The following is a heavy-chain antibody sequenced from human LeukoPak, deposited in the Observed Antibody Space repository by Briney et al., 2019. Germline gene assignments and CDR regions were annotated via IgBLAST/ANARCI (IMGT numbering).Heavy chain of an antibody. CDR2: IIPIFGTA. D-gene: IGHD3-16*02. J-gene: IGHJ3*02. V-gene: IGHV1-69*06. CDR1: GGTFSSYA. Sequence: GASVKVSCKASGGTFSSYAISWVRQAPGQGLEWMGGIIPIFGTANYAQKFQGRVTITADKSTSTAYMELSSLRSEDTAVYYCARDRYTNPDAFDIWGQGTSVTISS. CDR3: ARDRYTNPDAFDI.